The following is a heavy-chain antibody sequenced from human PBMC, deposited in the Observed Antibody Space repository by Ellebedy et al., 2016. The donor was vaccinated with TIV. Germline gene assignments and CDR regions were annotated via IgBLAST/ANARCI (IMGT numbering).Heavy chain of an antibody. CDR3: ARDSTDYCDNDCYDYFDN. D-gene: IGHD4-17*01. CDR2: ISNISAYA. Sequence: GESLKISCVASGFTFTDHSMSWVRQAPGRGLEWVSSISNISAYADYGDSVKGRFTVSRDNAKNSLYLQMNSLRSEDTAVYYCARDSTDYCDNDCYDYFDNWGQGTLVTVSS. J-gene: IGHJ4*02. V-gene: IGHV3-21*01. CDR1: GFTFTDHS.